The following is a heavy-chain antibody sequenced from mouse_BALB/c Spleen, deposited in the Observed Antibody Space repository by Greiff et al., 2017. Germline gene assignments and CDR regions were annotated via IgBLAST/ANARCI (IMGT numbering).Heavy chain of an antibody. D-gene: IGHD1-1*01. CDR2: IDPENGNT. J-gene: IGHJ3*01. Sequence: EVQLQQSGAELVRPGASVKLSCTASGFNIKDYYMHWVKQRPEQGLEWIGWIDPENGNTIYDPKFQGKASITADTSSNTAYLQLSSLTSEDTAVYYCALYYYGSFAYWGQGTLVTVSA. V-gene: IGHV14-1*02. CDR3: ALYYYGSFAY. CDR1: GFNIKDYY.